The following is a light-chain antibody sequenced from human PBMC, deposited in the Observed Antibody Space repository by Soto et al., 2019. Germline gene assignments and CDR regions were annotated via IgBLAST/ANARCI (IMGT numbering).Light chain of an antibody. CDR1: SSYVGGYNY. J-gene: IGLJ2*01. CDR2: EVS. CDR3: SSYTSSSTVV. Sequence: QSALTQPASLSGSPGQSITISCTGTSSYVGGYNYVSWYQLHPGKAPKLMIYEVSNRPSGVSNRFSGSKSGNTASLTISGLQAEDEADYYCSSYTSSSTVVFGGGTKLTVL. V-gene: IGLV2-14*01.